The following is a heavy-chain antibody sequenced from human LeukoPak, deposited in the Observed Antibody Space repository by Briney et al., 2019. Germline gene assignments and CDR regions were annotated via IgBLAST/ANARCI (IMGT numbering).Heavy chain of an antibody. Sequence: SVTASCLASGYTFTGYYMHWVRQAPGHGLEWMGWINTNSGGTNYAQKFQGRVTMTRDTSISTAYMELSRLRSDDTAVYYCARDVYDSDYNWFDPWGQGTLVTVSS. V-gene: IGHV1-2*02. D-gene: IGHD3-22*01. CDR3: ARDVYDSDYNWFDP. CDR2: INTNSGGT. CDR1: GYTFTGYY. J-gene: IGHJ5*02.